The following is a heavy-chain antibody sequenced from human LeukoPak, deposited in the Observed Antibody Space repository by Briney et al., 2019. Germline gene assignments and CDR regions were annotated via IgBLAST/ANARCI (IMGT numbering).Heavy chain of an antibody. V-gene: IGHV3-23*01. J-gene: IGHJ6*04. CDR2: ISGSGGST. Sequence: GGSLRLSCAASGFTFSSYAMSWVRQAPEKGLEWVSAISGSGGSTYYADSVKGRFTISRDNSKNTLYLQMNSLRAEDTAVYYCAKSSSRYYYYYAMGVWGKGTTVTVSS. D-gene: IGHD6-13*01. CDR3: AKSSSRYYYYYAMGV. CDR1: GFTFSSYA.